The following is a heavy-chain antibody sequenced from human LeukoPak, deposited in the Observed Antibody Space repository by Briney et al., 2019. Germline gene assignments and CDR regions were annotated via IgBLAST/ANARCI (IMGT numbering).Heavy chain of an antibody. D-gene: IGHD5-24*01. Sequence: SETLSLTCTVSGASISSYYWSWIRQPPGKGLEWIGYISYSGGTNYNPSLKSRVTISVDTSKNQFSLKLSSVTAADTAVYYCARSGGRDGYNFDYWGQGTLVTVSS. J-gene: IGHJ4*02. CDR3: ARSGGRDGYNFDY. V-gene: IGHV4-59*01. CDR1: GASISSYY. CDR2: ISYSGGT.